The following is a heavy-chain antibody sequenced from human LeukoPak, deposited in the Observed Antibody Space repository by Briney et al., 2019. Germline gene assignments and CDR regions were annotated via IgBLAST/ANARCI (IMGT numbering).Heavy chain of an antibody. CDR3: ASGYSSSWYTGGYFDY. J-gene: IGHJ4*02. D-gene: IGHD6-13*01. CDR2: IKQDGSEK. V-gene: IGHV3-7*01. CDR1: GFTFSSYW. Sequence: GGSLRLSCAASGFTFSSYWMSWVRQAPGKGLEWVANIKQDGSEKYYVDSVKGRFTISRDNAKNSLYLQMNSLGAEDTAVYYCASGYSSSWYTGGYFDYWGQGTLVTVSS.